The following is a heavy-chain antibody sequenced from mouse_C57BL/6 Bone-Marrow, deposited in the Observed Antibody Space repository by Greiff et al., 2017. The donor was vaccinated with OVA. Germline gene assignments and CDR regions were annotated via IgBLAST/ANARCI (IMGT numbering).Heavy chain of an antibody. CDR2: IHPSDSDT. Sequence: VQLQQPGAELVKPGASVKVSCKASGYTFTSYWMHWVKQRPGQGLEWIGRIHPSDSDTNYNQKFKCKATLTVDTSSSTAYMQLSSLTSEDSAVYYWAIYYGYADYYAMDYWGQGTSVTVAS. CDR1: GYTFTSYW. V-gene: IGHV1-74*01. D-gene: IGHD2-2*01. J-gene: IGHJ4*01. CDR3: AIYYGYADYYAMDY.